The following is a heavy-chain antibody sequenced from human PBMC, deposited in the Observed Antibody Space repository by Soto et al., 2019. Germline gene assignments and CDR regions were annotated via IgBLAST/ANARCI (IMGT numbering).Heavy chain of an antibody. CDR1: GFAFSNCG. D-gene: IGHD3-16*01. CDR2: ISYAGGNK. V-gene: IGHV3-30*18. CDR3: AKDGGAGNFYYYGADV. J-gene: IGHJ6*02. Sequence: GGSLRLSCAASGFAFSNCGMHWVRQAPGKGLEWVAFISYAGGNKYYADSVKGRFTISRDNSKTLYLQMNSLRREDTAVYYCAKDGGAGNFYYYGADVWGQGTTVTVSS.